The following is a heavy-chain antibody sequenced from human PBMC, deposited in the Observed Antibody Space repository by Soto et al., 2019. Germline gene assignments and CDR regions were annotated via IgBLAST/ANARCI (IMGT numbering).Heavy chain of an antibody. CDR2: LNPNTDKT. J-gene: IGHJ3*02. CDR3: ARGIKGLPPSAFDI. V-gene: IGHV1-8*01. D-gene: IGHD5-12*01. CDR1: GYTFSSYD. Sequence: GASVKVSCKASGYTFSSYDINWVRQATGQGLEWMGWLNPNTDKTGSAQKFQGRVTMTRNTSISTAYLELSGLRSDDTAVYYCARGIKGLPPSAFDIWGQGTRVTVSS.